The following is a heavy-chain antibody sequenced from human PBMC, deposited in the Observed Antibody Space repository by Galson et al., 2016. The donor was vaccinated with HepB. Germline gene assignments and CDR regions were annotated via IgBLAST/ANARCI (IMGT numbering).Heavy chain of an antibody. CDR3: ARSREYFGSGSYLDY. J-gene: IGHJ4*02. V-gene: IGHV3-33*01. CDR1: GFNFISYG. Sequence: SLRLSCAASGFNFISYGMHWVRQAPGKGLEWVAVTWFDGNYKDYAESVKGRITVSRDNTKNTLSLQLDSLRAEDKAVYHCARSREYFGSGSYLDYWGQGTLVIVSS. D-gene: IGHD3-10*01. CDR2: TWFDGNYK.